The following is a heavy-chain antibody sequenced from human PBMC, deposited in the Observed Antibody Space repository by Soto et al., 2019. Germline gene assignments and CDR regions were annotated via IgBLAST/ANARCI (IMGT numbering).Heavy chain of an antibody. CDR3: AREWLLFAYDY. CDR1: GYTFTGYC. CDR2: INPNSGGT. J-gene: IGHJ4*02. V-gene: IGHV1-2*04. Sequence: ASVKVSCKASGYTFTGYCMHWVRQAPGQGLEWMGWINPNSGGTNYAQKFQGWVTMTRDTSISTAYMELSRLRSDDTAVYYCAREWLLFAYDYWGQGTLVTVSS. D-gene: IGHD3-3*01.